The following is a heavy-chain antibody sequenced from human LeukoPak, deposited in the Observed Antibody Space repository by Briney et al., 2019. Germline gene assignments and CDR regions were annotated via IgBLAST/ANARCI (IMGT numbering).Heavy chain of an antibody. CDR3: ATPYCSSSSCYHAFDM. V-gene: IGHV1-69*13. Sequence: SVKVSCKVSGATFNSYNINWVRQAPGQRPEWMGAIIPILVTANYAEDFQGRVTISADESTTTAYMELSSQTSEDTGIYYCATPYCSSSSCYHAFDMWGQGTTVTVSS. CDR1: GATFNSYN. J-gene: IGHJ3*02. CDR2: IIPILVTA. D-gene: IGHD2-2*01.